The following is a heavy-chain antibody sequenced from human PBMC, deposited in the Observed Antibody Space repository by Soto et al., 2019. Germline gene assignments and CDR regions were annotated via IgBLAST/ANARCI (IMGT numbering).Heavy chain of an antibody. V-gene: IGHV4-30-2*01. J-gene: IGHJ5*02. CDR1: GGSFSSGGYS. CDR2: IYHSGST. Sequence: QLQLQESGSGLVKPSQTLSLTCAVSGGSFSSGGYSWGWIRQPPGKGLEWIGYIYHSGSTYYNPSLKSRVTRSVDRSQNQFSLQLSSVTAADTDVYYCARVPSPWGQGTLVTVSS. CDR3: ARVPSP.